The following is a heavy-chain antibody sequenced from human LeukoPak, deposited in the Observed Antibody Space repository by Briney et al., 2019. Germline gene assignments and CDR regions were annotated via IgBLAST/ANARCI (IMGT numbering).Heavy chain of an antibody. V-gene: IGHV3-7*01. D-gene: IGHD6-25*01. J-gene: IGHJ4*02. CDR1: GFTFSFYW. CDR3: VSWYYSGSS. Sequence: PGGSLRLSCAASGFTFSFYWMSWVRQAPGRGLEWVAHIKEDGSQIDYVDSVRGRFTISRDNAKESLSLQMNSLRDEDTAVYYCVSWYYSGSSWGQGTLVTVSS. CDR2: IKEDGSQI.